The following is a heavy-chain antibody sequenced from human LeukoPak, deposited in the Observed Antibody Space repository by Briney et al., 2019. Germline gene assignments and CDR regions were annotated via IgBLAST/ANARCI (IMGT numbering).Heavy chain of an antibody. Sequence: GESLKISCKGSGWRFTNYWIGWVRQKPGKGLEWMGIIYPGDSETRYSPPFQGQVTVSADKSINTAYLQWSSLKASDTAMYYCARALVYTIPYFDYWGQGTLVTVSS. CDR2: IYPGDSET. CDR3: ARALVYTIPYFDY. V-gene: IGHV5-51*01. D-gene: IGHD2-8*01. CDR1: GWRFTNYW. J-gene: IGHJ4*02.